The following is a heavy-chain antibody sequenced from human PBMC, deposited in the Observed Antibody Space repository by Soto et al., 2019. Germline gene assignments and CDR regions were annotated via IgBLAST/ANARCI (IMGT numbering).Heavy chain of an antibody. CDR2: IYYSGYT. Sequence: QVQLQESGPGLMKPSQTLSLTCSVSGGSITSGGFFWIWVRQDPGEGLELIAYIYYSGYTYYHPSLKSRLSISMDTSKNQFSLKLSSVTAADTAVYYCARGSSPHYGMDVWGQGTTVTVSS. CDR3: ARGSSPHYGMDV. CDR1: GGSITSGGFF. J-gene: IGHJ6*02. D-gene: IGHD6-6*01. V-gene: IGHV4-31*03.